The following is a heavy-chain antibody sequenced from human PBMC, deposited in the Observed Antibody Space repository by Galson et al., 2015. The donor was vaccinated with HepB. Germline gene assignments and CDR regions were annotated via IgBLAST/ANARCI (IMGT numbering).Heavy chain of an antibody. D-gene: IGHD2-15*01. Sequence: SVNVSCKASGYTFTAYYIHWVRQSPGQGLQWMGRINPKSGDTNSAQKFQGRVTMTRDTSISTAYMELNRLTSDDTAVYYCASGFCSGGNCFFYFEYWGQGTLVTVSS. J-gene: IGHJ4*02. CDR1: GYTFTAYY. CDR2: INPKSGDT. V-gene: IGHV1-2*06. CDR3: ASGFCSGGNCFFYFEY.